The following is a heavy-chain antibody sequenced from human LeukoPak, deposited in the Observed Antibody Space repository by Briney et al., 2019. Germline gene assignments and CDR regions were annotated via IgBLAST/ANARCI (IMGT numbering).Heavy chain of an antibody. V-gene: IGHV4-4*07. CDR1: GGSISSYY. J-gene: IGHJ5*02. CDR3: ARRSGHNWNYAWFDP. Sequence: PSETLSLTCTVSGGSISSYYWSWIRQPAGKGLEWVGRIYSSGSTNYNPSLKSRVTLSVDTSKNQFSLKLSSVTAADTAVYYCARRSGHNWNYAWFDPWGQGTLVTVSS. D-gene: IGHD1-7*01. CDR2: IYSSGST.